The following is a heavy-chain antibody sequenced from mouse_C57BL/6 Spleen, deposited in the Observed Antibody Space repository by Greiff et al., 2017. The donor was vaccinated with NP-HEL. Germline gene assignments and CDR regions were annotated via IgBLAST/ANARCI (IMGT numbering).Heavy chain of an antibody. CDR1: GFTFSSYG. CDR2: ISSGGSYT. V-gene: IGHV5-6*01. CDR3: ARRDYYGSSYDDY. D-gene: IGHD1-1*01. J-gene: IGHJ2*01. Sequence: EVKVVESGGDLVKPGGSLKLSCAASGFTFSSYGMSWVRQTPDKRLEWVATISSGGSYTYYPDSVKGRFTISRDNAKNTLYLQMSSLKSEDTAMYYCARRDYYGSSYDDYWGQGTTLTVSS.